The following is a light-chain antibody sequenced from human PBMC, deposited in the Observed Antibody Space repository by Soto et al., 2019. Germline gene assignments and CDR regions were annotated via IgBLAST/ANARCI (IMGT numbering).Light chain of an antibody. V-gene: IGKV3-11*01. J-gene: IGKJ5*01. CDR3: QQRSNWPQGIT. Sequence: ESVLAQSPASLSVSPGERATLSCRASQSVSSYLAWYQQKPGQAPRLLIYDASNRATGIPARFSGSGSGTDFTLTISSLEPEDFAVYYCQQRSNWPQGITFGQGTRLEIK. CDR2: DAS. CDR1: QSVSSY.